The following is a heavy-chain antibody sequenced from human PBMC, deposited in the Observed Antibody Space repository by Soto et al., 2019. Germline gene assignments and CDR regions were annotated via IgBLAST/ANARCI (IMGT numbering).Heavy chain of an antibody. CDR1: GFSFTGYW. Sequence: GESLKISCKGSGFSFTGYWIAWVRQMPGKGLEWMGIIYPGDSDTRYSPSLQGQVTISADKSISTAYLQWSSLKASDTAMYYCARSDRYQRIFGHAFDIWGQGMMVTVSS. CDR2: IYPGDSDT. CDR3: ARSDRYQRIFGHAFDI. D-gene: IGHD3-9*01. V-gene: IGHV5-51*01. J-gene: IGHJ3*02.